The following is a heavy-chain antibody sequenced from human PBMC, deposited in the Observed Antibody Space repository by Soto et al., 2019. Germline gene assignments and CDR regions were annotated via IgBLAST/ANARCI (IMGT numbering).Heavy chain of an antibody. D-gene: IGHD3-16*01. Sequence: QVQLVQSGDEVKKPGASVKVSCKASGYIFVNYGIAWVRQAPGQGLEWMGWISPYTGNTHSATKVQGSLTMTTDTSTSTAYMALGSPTSDDTAVYYCVMVDNYVTPTPQDVWGQGTTVTVSS. CDR1: GYIFVNYG. J-gene: IGHJ6*02. V-gene: IGHV1-18*01. CDR3: VMVDNYVTPTPQDV. CDR2: ISPYTGNT.